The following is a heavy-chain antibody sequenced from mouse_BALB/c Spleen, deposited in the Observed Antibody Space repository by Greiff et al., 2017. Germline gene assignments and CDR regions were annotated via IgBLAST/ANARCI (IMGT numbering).Heavy chain of an antibody. V-gene: IGHV2-9*02. Sequence: VKVVESGPGLVAPSQSLSITCTVSGFSLTSYGVHWVRQPPGKGLEWLGVIWAGGSTNYNSALMSRLSISKDNSKSQVFLKMNSLQTDDTAMYYCARAYDGYLYAMDYWGQGTSVTVSS. CDR1: GFSLTSYG. D-gene: IGHD2-3*01. J-gene: IGHJ4*01. CDR3: ARAYDGYLYAMDY. CDR2: IWAGGST.